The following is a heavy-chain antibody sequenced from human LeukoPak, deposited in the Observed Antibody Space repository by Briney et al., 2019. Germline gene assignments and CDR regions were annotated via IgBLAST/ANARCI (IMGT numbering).Heavy chain of an antibody. J-gene: IGHJ4*02. CDR2: IYYSGST. D-gene: IGHD3-9*01. CDR1: GGSISSYY. V-gene: IGHV4-59*08. CDR3: ASGFQYDILTGYYSY. Sequence: SETLSLTCTVSGGSISSYYWSWIRQPPGKGLEWIGYIYYSGSTNYNPSLKSRVTISVDTSKNQFSLKLSSVTAADTAVYYCASGFQYDILTGYYSYWGQGTLVTVSS.